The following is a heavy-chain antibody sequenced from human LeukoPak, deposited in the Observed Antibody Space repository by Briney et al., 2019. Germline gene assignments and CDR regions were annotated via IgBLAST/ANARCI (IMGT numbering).Heavy chain of an antibody. J-gene: IGHJ4*02. CDR3: ARESGWRYYFDY. V-gene: IGHV4-4*02. CDR1: GGSISSSNW. Sequence: SETLSLTCAVSGGSISSSNWWSWVRQPPGKGLEWIGEIHHSGSTNYNPSLKSRVTISVDTSKNQFSLKLSSVTAADTAVYYCARESGWRYYFDYWGQGTLVTVSS. D-gene: IGHD6-19*01. CDR2: IHHSGST.